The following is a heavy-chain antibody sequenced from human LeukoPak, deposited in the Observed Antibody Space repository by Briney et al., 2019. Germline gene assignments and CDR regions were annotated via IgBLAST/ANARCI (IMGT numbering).Heavy chain of an antibody. CDR2: INAGNGNT. CDR3: ARARESTMVRGAYFDY. CDR1: GYTFTSYA. Sequence: GASVKVSCKASGYTFTSYAMHWVRQAPGQRLEWMGWINAGNGNTKYSQEFQGRVTITRDTSASTAYMELSSLRSEDTAVYYCARARESTMVRGAYFDYWGQGTLVTVSS. V-gene: IGHV1-3*03. D-gene: IGHD3-10*01. J-gene: IGHJ4*02.